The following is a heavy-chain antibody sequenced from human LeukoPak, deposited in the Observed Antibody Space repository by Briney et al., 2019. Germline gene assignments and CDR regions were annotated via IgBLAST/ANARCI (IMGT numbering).Heavy chain of an antibody. CDR3: AKDWGSSGWNNYFDP. CDR2: ISYDGNSK. CDR1: GFTISSHG. Sequence: PGTSLRLSCAVSGFTISSHGMHWVRQAPGKGPEWVAMISYDGNSKYYGDSVKGRFTISRDNSKNTLYLQMDSLRTEDTAVYYCAKDWGSSGWNNYFDPWGQGTLVTVSS. J-gene: IGHJ5*02. V-gene: IGHV3-30*18. D-gene: IGHD6-19*01.